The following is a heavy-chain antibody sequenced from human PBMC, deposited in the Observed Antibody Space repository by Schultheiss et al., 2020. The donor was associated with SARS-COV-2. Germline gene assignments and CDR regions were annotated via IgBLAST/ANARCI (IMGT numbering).Heavy chain of an antibody. CDR1: GFTFSDYY. J-gene: IGHJ6*02. Sequence: GGSLRLSCAASGFTFSDYYMSWIRQAPGKGLEWVSYISSSGSTIYYADSVKGRFTISRDNAKNSLYLQMNSLRAEDTAVYYCARQIRGWWNDYYYYYGMDVWGQGTTVTVSS. V-gene: IGHV3-11*01. D-gene: IGHD6-19*01. CDR3: ARQIRGWWNDYYYYYGMDV. CDR2: ISSSGSTI.